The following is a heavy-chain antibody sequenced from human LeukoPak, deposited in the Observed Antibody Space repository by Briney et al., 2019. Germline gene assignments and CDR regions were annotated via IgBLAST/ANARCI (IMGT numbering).Heavy chain of an antibody. CDR2: INHSGST. D-gene: IGHD2-2*01. J-gene: IGHJ5*02. Sequence: SETLSLTCAVYGGSFSGYYWSWIRQPPGKGLERIGEINHSGSTNYNPSLKSRVTISVDTSKNQFSLKLSSVTAADTAVYYCARGRGRYCSSTSCRYNWFDPWGQGTLVTVSS. CDR3: ARGRGRYCSSTSCRYNWFDP. V-gene: IGHV4-34*01. CDR1: GGSFSGYY.